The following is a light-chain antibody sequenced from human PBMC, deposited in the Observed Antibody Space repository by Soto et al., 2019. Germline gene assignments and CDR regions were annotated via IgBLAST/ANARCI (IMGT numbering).Light chain of an antibody. J-gene: IGKJ1*01. V-gene: IGKV1D-16*01. CDR1: QGISTW. CDR2: DAS. CDR3: QQSHNTWT. Sequence: DLKLTQSPSSLPASVRHRPTITFRASQGISTWLAWYQQKPEKAPKTLIFDASTLQSGVPSMFSGSGSGTDFTLTISSLQPEDFATYCCQQSHNTWTFGQGTKVDIK.